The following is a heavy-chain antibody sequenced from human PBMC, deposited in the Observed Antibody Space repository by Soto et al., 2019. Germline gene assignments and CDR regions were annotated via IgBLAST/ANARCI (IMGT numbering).Heavy chain of an antibody. D-gene: IGHD5-18*01. CDR1: GFTFSSYS. Sequence: GGSLRLSCAASGFTFSSYSMSWVRQAPGEGLEWVSAISGSGGSTYYADSVKGRFTISRDNSKNTLYLQMNSLRAEDTAVYYCAKATGIQLWLQNYYYGMDVWGQGTTVTVSS. J-gene: IGHJ6*02. V-gene: IGHV3-23*01. CDR2: ISGSGGST. CDR3: AKATGIQLWLQNYYYGMDV.